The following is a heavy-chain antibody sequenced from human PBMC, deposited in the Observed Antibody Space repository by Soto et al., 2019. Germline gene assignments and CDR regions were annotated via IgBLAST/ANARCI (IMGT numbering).Heavy chain of an antibody. CDR1: GVSIGSHDW. D-gene: IGHD2-2*02. CDR2: SHQSGYT. J-gene: IGHJ4*02. V-gene: IGHV4-4*02. CDR3: ATRDTGRVY. Sequence: QVQLQESGPGLVKPSGTLSLTCAVSGVSIGSHDWWTWVRQPPGKGLEWIGESHQSGYTHYNSSPERRVTVSLDKSKNHFALQLNSVTVADTAVYYCATRDTGRVYWGQGTLVTVSS.